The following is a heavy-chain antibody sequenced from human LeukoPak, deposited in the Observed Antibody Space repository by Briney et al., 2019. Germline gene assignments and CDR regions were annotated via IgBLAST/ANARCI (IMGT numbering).Heavy chain of an antibody. V-gene: IGHV3-21*01. D-gene: IGHD4-23*01. J-gene: IGHJ3*01. CDR2: ISSSSGDI. Sequence: GGSLRLSCRASGFIFSSYALNWVRRAPGQGLEWVSSISSSSGDIYYTDSVKGRFTISRDNARKSLYLQMNSLRVEDTAVYYCVRDYGGSSGAFDLWGQGTMVTVSS. CDR3: VRDYGGSSGAFDL. CDR1: GFIFSSYA.